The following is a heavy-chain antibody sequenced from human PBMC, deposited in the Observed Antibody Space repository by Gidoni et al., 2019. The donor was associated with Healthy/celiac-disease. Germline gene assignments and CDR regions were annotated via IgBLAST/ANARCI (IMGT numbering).Heavy chain of an antibody. CDR3: AAGDLGATFDY. D-gene: IGHD1-26*01. CDR1: GFTFTSYA. Sequence: QMQLVQSGPEVKKPGTSVKVSCKASGFTFTSYAMQWVRQARGQRLEWIGCIVVGSGNTNYAQKFQERVTITRDMSTSTAYMELSSLRSEDTAVYYCAAGDLGATFDYWGQGTLVTVSS. J-gene: IGHJ4*02. V-gene: IGHV1-58*02. CDR2: IVVGSGNT.